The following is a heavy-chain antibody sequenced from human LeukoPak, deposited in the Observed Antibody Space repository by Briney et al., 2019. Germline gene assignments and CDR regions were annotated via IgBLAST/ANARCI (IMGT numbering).Heavy chain of an antibody. CDR3: ARDRSYGSFNY. D-gene: IGHD5-18*01. Sequence: AGGSLRLSCAAFGFTFSSFEMNWVRQAPGKGLEWVSYISSSGSTIYYADSVKGRFTISRDNAKNSLYLQMSSLRAEDTAVYYCARDRSYGSFNYWGQGTLVTVSS. J-gene: IGHJ4*02. V-gene: IGHV3-48*03. CDR2: ISSSGSTI. CDR1: GFTFSSFE.